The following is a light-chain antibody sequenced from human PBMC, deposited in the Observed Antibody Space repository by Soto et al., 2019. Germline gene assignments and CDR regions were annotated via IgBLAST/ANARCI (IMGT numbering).Light chain of an antibody. J-gene: IGKJ1*01. CDR2: AAS. CDR1: QRIGAN. V-gene: IGKV3D-15*01. Sequence: PGGRAALSFSASQRIGANLAWHQQKSGQAPRLLIYAASSRATGIPDRFSGSGSGTEFTLTISSLQPEDFATYYCLHHNSYPWTFGQGTKVDIK. CDR3: LHHNSYPWT.